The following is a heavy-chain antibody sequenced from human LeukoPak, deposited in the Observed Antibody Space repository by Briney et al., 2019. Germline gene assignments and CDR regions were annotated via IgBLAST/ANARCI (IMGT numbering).Heavy chain of an antibody. D-gene: IGHD3-22*01. CDR2: ISGSGGST. V-gene: IGHV3-23*01. Sequence: SGGSLRLSCAASGFTFSSYAMSWVRQAPGKGLEWVSAISGSGGSTYYADSVKGRFTISRDNSKNTLYLQMNSLRAEDTAVYYCAKDVRYYYDSSGYLDYWGQGTLVTVSS. CDR3: AKDVRYYYDSSGYLDY. CDR1: GFTFSSYA. J-gene: IGHJ4*02.